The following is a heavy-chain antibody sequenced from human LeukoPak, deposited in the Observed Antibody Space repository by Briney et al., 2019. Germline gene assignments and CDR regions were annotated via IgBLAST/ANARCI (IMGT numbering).Heavy chain of an antibody. V-gene: IGHV1-18*01. Sequence: GASVKVSCKASGYRFISYGFSWVRQAPGQGPEWMGWISAYNGNTNYAQKFQGRVTTTTDTSTSTVYMEVRSLRSDDTAVYYCARALSDDFWSGYQDHWGQGTLVTVSS. J-gene: IGHJ4*02. D-gene: IGHD3-3*01. CDR2: ISAYNGNT. CDR3: ARALSDDFWSGYQDH. CDR1: GYRFISYG.